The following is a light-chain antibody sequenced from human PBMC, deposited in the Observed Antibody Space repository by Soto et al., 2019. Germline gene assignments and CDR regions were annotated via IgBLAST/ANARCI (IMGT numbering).Light chain of an antibody. CDR1: SSDVGGYNF. J-gene: IGLJ2*01. V-gene: IGLV2-14*01. Sequence: QSALTQPASVSGSPGQSITISCTGTSSDVGGYNFVSWYQQHPGKAPKLMIFEVNNRPSGVSKRFSGSKSGNTASLTISGLQAEDEADYYCSSWTSSTTQVLGGGTKLTVL. CDR2: EVN. CDR3: SSWTSSTTQV.